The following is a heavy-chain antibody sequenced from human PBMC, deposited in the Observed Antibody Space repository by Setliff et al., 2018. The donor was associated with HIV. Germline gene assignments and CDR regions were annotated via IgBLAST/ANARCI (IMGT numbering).Heavy chain of an antibody. CDR1: GGSITSYF. CDR3: GRLSETAMASFDS. D-gene: IGHD2-21*02. CDR2: IYYSGST. Sequence: SETLSLTCTVSGGSITSYFWSWIRQPPGKGLEWIGYIYYSGSTNYSPSLKSRVTISAGPSKNQFSLKLTSVTAADTAVYYCGRLSETAMASFDSWGQGILVTVSS. J-gene: IGHJ4*02. V-gene: IGHV4-59*08.